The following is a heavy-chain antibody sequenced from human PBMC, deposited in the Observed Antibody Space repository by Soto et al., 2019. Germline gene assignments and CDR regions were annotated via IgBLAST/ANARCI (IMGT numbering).Heavy chain of an antibody. J-gene: IGHJ4*02. CDR2: RGHNDYNT. V-gene: IGHV3-23*01. CDR1: GFNFSSYA. Sequence: GGSLRLSCVGSGFNFSSYAMGWVRQAPGKGLEWVSSRGHNDYNTYYADSVQGRFSLSRDNSKNTLYPQMNSLRVEDTAVYYCARGVRSGWNDYFDYWGQGTLVTVSS. D-gene: IGHD6-19*01. CDR3: ARGVRSGWNDYFDY.